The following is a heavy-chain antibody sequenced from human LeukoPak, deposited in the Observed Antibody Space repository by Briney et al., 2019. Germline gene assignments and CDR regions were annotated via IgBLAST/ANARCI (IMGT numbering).Heavy chain of an antibody. CDR3: ARAHNWKYGTFDY. Sequence: GGSLRLSCAASGFTLSSYSMNWVRQAPGKGLEWVSCISSSSSYIYYADSVKGRFTISRDNAKNSLYLQMNSLRVEDTAVYYCARAHNWKYGTFDYWGQGTLVTVSS. J-gene: IGHJ4*02. D-gene: IGHD1-7*01. V-gene: IGHV3-21*01. CDR1: GFTLSSYS. CDR2: ISSSSSYI.